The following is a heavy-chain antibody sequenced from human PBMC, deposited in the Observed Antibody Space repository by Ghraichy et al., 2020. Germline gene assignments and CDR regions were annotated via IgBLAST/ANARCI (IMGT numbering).Heavy chain of an antibody. D-gene: IGHD5-12*01. Sequence: GGSLRLSCAASGFTFSSYWMDWVRQPPGKGLVWVSRINDDGSSTSYADSVKGRFTVSRDNAKNTLYLQMSSLRAEDTAIYYCGRSGYKYDVDYCGRGTLVTVSS. CDR2: INDDGSST. CDR3: GRSGYKYDVDY. J-gene: IGHJ4*02. CDR1: GFTFSSYW. V-gene: IGHV3-74*01.